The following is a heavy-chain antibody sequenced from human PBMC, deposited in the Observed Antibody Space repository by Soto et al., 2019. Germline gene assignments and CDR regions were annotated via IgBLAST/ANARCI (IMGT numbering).Heavy chain of an antibody. CDR2: ISSSGSTI. J-gene: IGHJ4*02. CDR1: GFTFSSYE. D-gene: IGHD3-9*01. Sequence: PGGSLRLSCAASGFTFSSYEMNWVRQAPGKGLEWVSYISSSGSTIYYADSVKGRFTISRDNAKNSLYLQMNSLRAEDTAVYYCARVYYDILTGYYGPFDSWGQGTLVTVSS. V-gene: IGHV3-48*03. CDR3: ARVYYDILTGYYGPFDS.